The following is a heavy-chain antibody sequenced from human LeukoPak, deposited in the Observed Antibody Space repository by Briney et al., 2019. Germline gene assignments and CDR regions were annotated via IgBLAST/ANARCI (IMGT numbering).Heavy chain of an antibody. CDR1: GGSISSTY. J-gene: IGHJ4*02. Sequence: SETRCLTCSVSGGSISSTYWSWIRQPAGRGLEWIGRIFISGSTNYNPSLKSRVTMSIDTSKKQVSLKLTSVTVADTAVYYCARGPQVSTSTPLEFRGQGTLVTVSS. CDR3: ARGPQVSTSTPLEF. D-gene: IGHD5/OR15-5a*01. V-gene: IGHV4-4*07. CDR2: IFISGST.